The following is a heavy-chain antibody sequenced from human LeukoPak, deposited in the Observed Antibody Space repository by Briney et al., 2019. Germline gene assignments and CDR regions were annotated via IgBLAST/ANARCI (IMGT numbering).Heavy chain of an antibody. J-gene: IGHJ6*03. CDR2: IYYSGRP. Sequence: SETLSLTCTLSGGSICSYYWSWVRQPPGKGLEWIGYIYYSGRPNSNTSLKGRVTISVDTYKRQFSLKLSSVTAADTAVYYCAREICTNGVCYKRRSYYMDVWGKGTTVTVSS. V-gene: IGHV4-59*12. CDR1: GGSICSYY. CDR3: AREICTNGVCYKRRSYYMDV. D-gene: IGHD2-8*01.